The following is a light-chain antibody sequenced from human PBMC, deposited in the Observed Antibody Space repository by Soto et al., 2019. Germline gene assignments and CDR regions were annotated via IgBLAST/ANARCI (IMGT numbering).Light chain of an antibody. V-gene: IGKV3-20*01. CDR2: GAS. J-gene: IGKJ4*01. CDR3: QQYNNWPLT. Sequence: EIVLTQSPGSLSLSPGERATLSCRASQSVSSSYLAWYQQKPGQAPRLLMYGASSRATGIPDRFSGSGSGTDFTLTISRLEPEDFAVYYCQQYNNWPLTFGGGTKVDIK. CDR1: QSVSSSY.